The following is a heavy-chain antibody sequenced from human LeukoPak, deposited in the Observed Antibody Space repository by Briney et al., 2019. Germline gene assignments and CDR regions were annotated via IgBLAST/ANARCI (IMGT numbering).Heavy chain of an antibody. Sequence: ASVKVSCKASGYTFTSYGISWVRQAPGQGLEWMGWISAYNGNTNYAQKLQGRVTMTTDTSTGTAYMELSRLRSDDTAVYYCARDIATVVHQDWGQGTLVTVSS. J-gene: IGHJ4*02. CDR3: ARDIATVVHQD. CDR1: GYTFTSYG. D-gene: IGHD2-2*01. CDR2: ISAYNGNT. V-gene: IGHV1-18*01.